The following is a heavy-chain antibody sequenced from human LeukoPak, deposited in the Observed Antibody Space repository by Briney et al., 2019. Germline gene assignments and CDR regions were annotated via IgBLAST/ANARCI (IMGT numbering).Heavy chain of an antibody. CDR2: INYEGSTT. V-gene: IGHV3-74*01. J-gene: IGHJ4*02. CDR1: GITLSNYW. CDR3: ARDPGAYSSSPIDY. D-gene: IGHD6-6*01. Sequence: GGSLRLSCAASGITLSNYWMHWVRQVPGKGLVWVSRINYEGSTTSYADSVKGRFTISRDNAKNTLYLQMNSLRAEDTAVYYCARDPGAYSSSPIDYWGQGTLVTVSS.